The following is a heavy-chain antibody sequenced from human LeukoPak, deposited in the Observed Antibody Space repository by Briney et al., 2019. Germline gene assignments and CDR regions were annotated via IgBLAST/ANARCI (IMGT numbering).Heavy chain of an antibody. CDR3: ARGGYCSGGSCRNYYMDV. V-gene: IGHV3-7*01. CDR2: IKQDGSEK. J-gene: IGHJ6*03. CDR1: GFTFSSYW. D-gene: IGHD2-15*01. Sequence: PGGSLRLSCAASGFTFSSYWMSWVRQAPGKGLEGVDNIKQDGSEKYYVDSVKGRFTISRDNAKNSLYLQMNSLRAEDTAVYYCARGGYCSGGSCRNYYMDVWGKGTTVTVSS.